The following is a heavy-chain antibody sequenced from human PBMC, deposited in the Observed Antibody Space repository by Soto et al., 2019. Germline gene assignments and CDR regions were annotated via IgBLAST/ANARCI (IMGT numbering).Heavy chain of an antibody. V-gene: IGHV4-4*07. CDR3: ARHPVNSGYDFNWFDP. J-gene: IGHJ5*02. CDR2: IYTSGST. CDR1: GGSISSYY. D-gene: IGHD5-12*01. Sequence: SETLSLTCTVSGGSISSYYWSWIRQPAGKGLEWIGRIYTSGSTNYNPSLKSRVTMSVDTSKNQFSLKLSSVTAADTAVYYCARHPVNSGYDFNWFDPWGQGTLVTVSS.